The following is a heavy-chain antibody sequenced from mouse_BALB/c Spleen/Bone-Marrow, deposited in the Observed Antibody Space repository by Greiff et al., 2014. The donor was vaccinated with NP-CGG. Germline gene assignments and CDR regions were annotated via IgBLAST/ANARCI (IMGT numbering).Heavy chain of an antibody. D-gene: IGHD2-10*02. V-gene: IGHV5-4*02. CDR1: GFTFSDYY. J-gene: IGHJ4*01. CDR2: ISDGGGYT. Sequence: VQLKESGGGLVKPGGSLKLSCAASGFTFSDYYMYWVRQTPEKRLEWVATISDGGGYTYYPDSVWGPFTISRDNAKNNLYLQMSSLKSEDTAMYYCARSGERYGAMDYWGQGTSVTVFS. CDR3: ARSGERYGAMDY.